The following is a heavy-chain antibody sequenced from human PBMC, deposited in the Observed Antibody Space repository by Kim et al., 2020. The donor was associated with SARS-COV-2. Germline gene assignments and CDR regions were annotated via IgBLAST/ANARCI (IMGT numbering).Heavy chain of an antibody. V-gene: IGHV4-34*01. Sequence: SETLSLTCAVYGGSFSGYYWSWIRQPPGKGLEWIGEINHSGSTNYNPSLKSRVTISVDTSKNQFSLKLSSVTAADTAVYYCARGALVRGVGHDYWGQGTLVTVSS. CDR3: ARGALVRGVGHDY. CDR2: INHSGST. CDR1: GGSFSGYY. D-gene: IGHD3-10*01. J-gene: IGHJ4*02.